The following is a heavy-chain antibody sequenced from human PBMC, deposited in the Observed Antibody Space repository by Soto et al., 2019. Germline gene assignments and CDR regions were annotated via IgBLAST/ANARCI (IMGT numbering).Heavy chain of an antibody. CDR3: ARGSRVKIPAASGRDYYYHGLDV. Sequence: SETLSLTCAVSGGSISSSNWWSWVRQPPGKGLEWIGEIYHRGSTNYNPSVKSRVTISVDTSKKQFSLKLNSVTAADTAVYYCARGSRVKIPAASGRDYYYHGLDVWGQGTAVTVSS. V-gene: IGHV4-4*02. CDR2: IYHRGST. J-gene: IGHJ6*02. CDR1: GGSISSSNW. D-gene: IGHD6-25*01.